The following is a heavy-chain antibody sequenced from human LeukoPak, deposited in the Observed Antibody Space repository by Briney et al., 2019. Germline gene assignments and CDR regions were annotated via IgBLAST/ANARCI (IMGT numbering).Heavy chain of an antibody. D-gene: IGHD6-13*01. V-gene: IGHV3-48*03. Sequence: GGSLRLSCAASGFTFSSYEMNWVRQAPGKGLEWVSYISSSGSTIYYADSVKGRFTISRDNAKNTLYLQMNSLRAEDTAVYYCARLNRPYNTSWFNFDYWGQGTLVTVSS. CDR2: ISSSGSTI. J-gene: IGHJ4*02. CDR1: GFTFSSYE. CDR3: ARLNRPYNTSWFNFDY.